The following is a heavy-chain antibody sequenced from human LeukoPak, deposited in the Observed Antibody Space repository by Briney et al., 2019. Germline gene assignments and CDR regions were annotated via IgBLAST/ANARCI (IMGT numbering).Heavy chain of an antibody. CDR1: GYSFTSYW. V-gene: IGHV5-10-1*01. D-gene: IGHD2-15*01. CDR3: ARLWCSGGGCYSRFDP. Sequence: GESQRISCKGSGYSFTSYWICWVRQMPGKGLEWMGRIDSSDSYTNYSPSFQGHVTISADKSISTAYLQWSSLKASDTAMYYCARLWCSGGGCYSRFDPWGQGTLVTVSS. CDR2: IDSSDSYT. J-gene: IGHJ5*02.